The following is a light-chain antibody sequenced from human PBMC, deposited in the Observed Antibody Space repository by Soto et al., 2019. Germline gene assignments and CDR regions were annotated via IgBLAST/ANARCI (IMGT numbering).Light chain of an antibody. J-gene: IGKJ5*01. CDR1: QSVSTRS. CDR2: GAS. V-gene: IGKV3-20*01. CDR3: QQYGGSPIT. Sequence: EIVLTQSPGTLSLSPGERATLSCRASQSVSTRSLAWYQQKPGQSPRLLISGASMRASGVPVRFIGSGSGTDFTLTITRLEPEDFAVYYCQQYGGSPITFGLGTRLEIK.